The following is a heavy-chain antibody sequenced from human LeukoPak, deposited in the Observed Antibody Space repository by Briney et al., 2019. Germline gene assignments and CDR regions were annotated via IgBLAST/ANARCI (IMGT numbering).Heavy chain of an antibody. V-gene: IGHV3-30*02. J-gene: IGHJ4*02. CDR2: IRYDGSNK. CDR1: GFTFSSYG. Sequence: GGSLRLSCAASGFTFSSYGMHWVRQAPGKGLEWVAFIRYDGSNKYYADSVKGRFTVSRDNSKSTLYLQLNSLRAEDTAVYYCAKDLGDRGEIFDYWGQGTLVTVSS. D-gene: IGHD3-10*01. CDR3: AKDLGDRGEIFDY.